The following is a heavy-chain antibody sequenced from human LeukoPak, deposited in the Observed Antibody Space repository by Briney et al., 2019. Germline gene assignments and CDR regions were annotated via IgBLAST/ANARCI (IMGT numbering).Heavy chain of an antibody. CDR3: ARPREVMVRGVMYGMDV. J-gene: IGHJ6*02. V-gene: IGHV4-34*01. D-gene: IGHD3-10*01. CDR1: GGSFSGYY. CDR2: INHSGST. Sequence: SETLSLTCAVYGGSFSGYYWSWIRQPPGKGLEWIGEINHSGSTNYNPSLKSRVTISVDTSKNQFSLKLSSVTAADTAVYYCARPREVMVRGVMYGMDVWGQGTTVTVSS.